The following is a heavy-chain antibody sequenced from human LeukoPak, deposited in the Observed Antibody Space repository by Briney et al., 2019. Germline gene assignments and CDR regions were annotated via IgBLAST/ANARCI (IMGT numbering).Heavy chain of an antibody. CDR3: ARDRGDYSNSYYYYYMDV. CDR2: ISGSGGST. D-gene: IGHD4-11*01. J-gene: IGHJ6*03. CDR1: GFTFSSYA. Sequence: PGGSLRLSCAASGFTFSSYAMSWVRQAPGKGLEWVSAISGSGGSTYYADSVKGRFTISRDNAKNSLYLQMNSLRAEDTAVYYCARDRGDYSNSYYYYYMDVWSKGTTVTVSS. V-gene: IGHV3-23*01.